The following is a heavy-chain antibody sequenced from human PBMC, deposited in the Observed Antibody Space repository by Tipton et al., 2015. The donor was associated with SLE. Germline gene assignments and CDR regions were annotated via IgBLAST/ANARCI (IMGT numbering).Heavy chain of an antibody. CDR3: AREEGYSSALDAFDI. V-gene: IGHV5-51*03. CDR1: GYSFTSYW. Sequence: QSGAEVKKPGESLKISCKGSGYSFTSYWIGWVRQMPGKGLEWMGIIYPGDSDTRYSPSFQGQVTISADKSISTAYLLWSSLKASDTAMYYCAREEGYSSALDAFDIWGQGTMVTVSS. J-gene: IGHJ3*02. D-gene: IGHD6-19*01. CDR2: IYPGDSDT.